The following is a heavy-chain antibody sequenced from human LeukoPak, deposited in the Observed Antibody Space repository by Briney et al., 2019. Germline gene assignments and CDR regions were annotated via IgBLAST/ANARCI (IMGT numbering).Heavy chain of an antibody. CDR2: IGGNT. Sequence: QAGGSLRLSCAASGLTFSSHAMHWVRQAPGKGLEYVSAIGGNTYYADSVRGRFTISRDNSKDTVYLQMGSLRPEDTAVYYCATHSPVFHFWGQGALVTVSS. V-gene: IGHV3-64*02. CDR1: GLTFSSHA. CDR3: ATHSPVFHF. J-gene: IGHJ4*02.